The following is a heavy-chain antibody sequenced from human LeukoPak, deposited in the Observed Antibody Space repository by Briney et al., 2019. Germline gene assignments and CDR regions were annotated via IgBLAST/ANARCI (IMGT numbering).Heavy chain of an antibody. CDR3: TTAKVGF. V-gene: IGHV3-15*01. J-gene: IGHJ4*02. Sequence: PGGSLGLSCAASGFTFSDAWMSWVRQAPGKGLEWVARIKSKTDGGTTDYAASVKDRFTISRDDSKNTLCLQMNSLKSEDTGVYYCTTAKVGFWGQGTLVTVSS. D-gene: IGHD1-26*01. CDR1: GFTFSDAW. CDR2: IKSKTDGGTT.